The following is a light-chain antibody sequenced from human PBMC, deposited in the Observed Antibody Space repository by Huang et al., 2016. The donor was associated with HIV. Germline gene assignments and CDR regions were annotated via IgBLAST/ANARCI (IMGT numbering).Light chain of an antibody. CDR3: QQYHEWPRT. CDR2: ETF. J-gene: IGKJ2*01. V-gene: IGKV3-15*01. Sequence: ERVLTHSPGTLSVSPGERATLSCRTSQGIGNSLAWYQLKPGQAPRLLIYETFIRASDIPARFSGGGSEIDFTLTISGLQSEDSAVYYCQQYHEWPRTFGQGTKVEIK. CDR1: QGIGNS.